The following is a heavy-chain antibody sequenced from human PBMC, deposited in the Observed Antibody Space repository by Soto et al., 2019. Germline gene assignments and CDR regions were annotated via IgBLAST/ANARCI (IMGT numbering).Heavy chain of an antibody. Sequence: QVQLQESGPGLVKPSETLSLTCSVSGGSVSNASFYWTWIRQAPGTGLEYIGYILYTGVTNYNPSLSSRVTIALDTSKNHFSLTLNSMTAADTAVYYCVRVLDSSWYADLWGRGTLVTVSS. CDR2: ILYTGVT. V-gene: IGHV4-61*03. CDR3: VRVLDSSWYADL. D-gene: IGHD3-22*01. CDR1: GGSVSNASFY. J-gene: IGHJ2*01.